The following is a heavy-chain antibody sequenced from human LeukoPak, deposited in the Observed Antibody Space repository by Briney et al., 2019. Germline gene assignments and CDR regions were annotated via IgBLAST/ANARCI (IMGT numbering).Heavy chain of an antibody. J-gene: IGHJ4*02. CDR3: AKERGPRSAFDY. Sequence: GGSLRLSCAASGFTFSSYGMHWVRQAPGKGLEWVAVISNDGSDKYYVDSVKGRFTISRDNSKNTLYLQMNSLRTEDTAVYYCAKERGPRSAFDYWGQGTLVTVSS. CDR1: GFTFSSYG. CDR2: ISNDGSDK. V-gene: IGHV3-30*18.